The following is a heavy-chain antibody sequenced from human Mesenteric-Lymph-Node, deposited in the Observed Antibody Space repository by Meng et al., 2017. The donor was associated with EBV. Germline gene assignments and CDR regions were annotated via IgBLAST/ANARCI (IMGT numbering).Heavy chain of an antibody. D-gene: IGHD3-22*01. CDR1: GFTLTELS. V-gene: IGHV1-24*01. J-gene: IGHJ5*02. CDR2: FDPEDDER. Sequence: RMGTAGAEVKKAGAHVQVHCKVSGFTLTELSIHWVRQPPGKGLEWMGGFDPEDDERIYAQKFRGRLTMTEDTSTDTAYMELSSLKSEDTAVYYCVRRIVVVTSNWFDPWGQGTLVTVSS. CDR3: VRRIVVVTSNWFDP.